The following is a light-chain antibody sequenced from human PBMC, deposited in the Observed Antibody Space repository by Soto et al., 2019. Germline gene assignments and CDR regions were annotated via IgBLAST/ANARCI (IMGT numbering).Light chain of an antibody. Sequence: SVLTQPPSLSAAPGQKVTISCSGSTSNIGNNYVSWFQQLPVTAPKLLIYENDKRPSGIPDRFPGSTSGPSATLGITGLQTGDEADYYCGTWDSSLSGYVFATGTKVTVL. J-gene: IGLJ1*01. CDR2: END. CDR3: GTWDSSLSGYV. CDR1: TSNIGNNY. V-gene: IGLV1-51*02.